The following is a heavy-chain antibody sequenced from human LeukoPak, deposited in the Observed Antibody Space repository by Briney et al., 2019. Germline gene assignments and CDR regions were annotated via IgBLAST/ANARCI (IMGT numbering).Heavy chain of an antibody. CDR3: VRDSNLPPSAELWFGESLLH. J-gene: IGHJ4*02. CDR2: VSSNGGVT. Sequence: PGGALRLSCSASRFMFSGYAVHWVRQAPGKGLEYVSAVSSNGGVTYYTDSVKGRFTSSRDNSKTTVYLQMSTLRPEDTAVYYCVRDSNLPPSAELWFGESLLHWGQGSLVTVSP. D-gene: IGHD3-10*01. CDR1: RFMFSGYA. V-gene: IGHV3-64D*06.